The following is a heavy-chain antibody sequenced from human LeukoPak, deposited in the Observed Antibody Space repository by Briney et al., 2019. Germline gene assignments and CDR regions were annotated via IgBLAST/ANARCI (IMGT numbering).Heavy chain of an antibody. D-gene: IGHD3-9*01. CDR3: AREGSPRGYDILTGSYAFDI. J-gene: IGHJ3*02. CDR2: IYYSGST. CDR1: GGSISSYY. V-gene: IGHV4-59*01. Sequence: PSETLSLTCTVSGGSISSYYWSWIRQPPGKGLEWIGYIYYSGSTNYNPSLKSRVTISVDTSKNQFSLKLSSVTAADTAVYHCAREGSPRGYDILTGSYAFDIWGQGTMVTVSS.